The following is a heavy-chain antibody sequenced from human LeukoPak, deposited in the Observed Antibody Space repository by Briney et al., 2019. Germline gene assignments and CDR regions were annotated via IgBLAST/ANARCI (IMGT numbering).Heavy chain of an antibody. J-gene: IGHJ4*02. CDR1: GFTFSSYS. D-gene: IGHD3-3*01. CDR3: ARANVGYYDSWSGYYTGDYFDY. V-gene: IGHV3-21*01. Sequence: PGGSLRLSCAASGFTFSSYSMNWVRQAPGKGLEWVSSISSSSSYIYYADSVKGRFTNSRDNAKNSLYLQMNSLRAEDTAVYYCARANVGYYDSWSGYYTGDYFDYWGQGTLVTVSS. CDR2: ISSSSSYI.